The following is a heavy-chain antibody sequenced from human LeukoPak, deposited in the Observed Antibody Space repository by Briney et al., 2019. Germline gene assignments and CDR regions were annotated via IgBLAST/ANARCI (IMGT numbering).Heavy chain of an antibody. CDR2: IYSGGST. Sequence: GGSLRLSCAASGFTVSSNYMSWVRQAPGKGLEWGSVIYSGGSTYYADSVKGRFTISRDNSKNTLYLQMNSLRAEDTAVYYCARVARELLRGASFDYWGQGTLVTVSS. CDR1: GFTVSSNY. D-gene: IGHD1-26*01. J-gene: IGHJ4*02. CDR3: ARVARELLRGASFDY. V-gene: IGHV3-66*01.